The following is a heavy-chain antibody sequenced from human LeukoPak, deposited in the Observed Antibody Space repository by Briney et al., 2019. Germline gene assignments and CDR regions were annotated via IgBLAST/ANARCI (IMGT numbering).Heavy chain of an antibody. Sequence: TTSETLSLTCAVYGGSFSGYYWSWIRQPPGKGLEWIGEINHSGSTNYNPSLKSRVTISVDTSKNHFSLNLRSMQASDTAVYYCARAFCVGECFVLHIFFDSWGQGTLVTVSS. D-gene: IGHD2-21*01. J-gene: IGHJ4*02. CDR1: GGSFSGYY. CDR2: INHSGST. V-gene: IGHV4-34*01. CDR3: ARAFCVGECFVLHIFFDS.